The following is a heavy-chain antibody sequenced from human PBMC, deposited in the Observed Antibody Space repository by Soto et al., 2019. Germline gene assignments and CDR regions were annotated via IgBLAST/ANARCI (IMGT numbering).Heavy chain of an antibody. CDR2: ISSSGTTT. Sequence: GGSLRLSCAASGFTFIDFYMSWIRQAPGKGLEWLSYISSSGTTTHYADSVKGRFTISRDNAKDSVYLQMNSLRADDTAVYYCARDQLYYNDISGRPLNAFDVWGQGTMVTVSS. CDR1: GFTFIDFY. V-gene: IGHV3-11*01. CDR3: ARDQLYYNDISGRPLNAFDV. J-gene: IGHJ3*01. D-gene: IGHD3-22*01.